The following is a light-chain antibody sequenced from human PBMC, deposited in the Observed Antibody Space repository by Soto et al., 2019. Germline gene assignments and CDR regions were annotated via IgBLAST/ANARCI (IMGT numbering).Light chain of an antibody. J-gene: IGKJ4*01. CDR1: QSVGSY. V-gene: IGKV3-20*01. CDR3: QQYGSLPLT. Sequence: EIVLIQSPATLSFSPGERATLSCRASQSVGSYLAWYQQKPGQAPRPLIYGASSRATGIPDRFSGSGSGTDFTLTISGLEPEDFAVYYCQQYGSLPLTFGGGTKVDIK. CDR2: GAS.